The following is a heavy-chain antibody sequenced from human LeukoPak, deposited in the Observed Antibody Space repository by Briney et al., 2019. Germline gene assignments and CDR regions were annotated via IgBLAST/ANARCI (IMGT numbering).Heavy chain of an antibody. Sequence: SETLSLTCTVSGYSNTSGYYWGWIRQPPGKGLEWIGSIYPSGSTHYNPSLKSRVTISVDTSKNQFSLKLSSVTAADTAVYYCARSNSFDYWGQGTLVTVSS. CDR3: ARSNSFDY. J-gene: IGHJ4*02. CDR2: IYPSGST. V-gene: IGHV4-38-2*02. CDR1: GYSNTSGYY.